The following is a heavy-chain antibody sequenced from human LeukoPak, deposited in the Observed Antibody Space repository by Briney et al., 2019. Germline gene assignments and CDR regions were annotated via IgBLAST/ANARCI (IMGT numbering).Heavy chain of an antibody. CDR1: GGTFSSYA. J-gene: IGHJ5*02. D-gene: IGHD3-16*01. CDR2: IIPIFGTA. Sequence: ASVKVSCKASGGTFSSYAISWVRQAPRQGLEWMGGIIPIFGTANYAQKFQGRVTITADESTSTAYMELSSLRSEDTAVYYCARVPSRGGWFDPWGQGTLVTVSS. CDR3: ARVPSRGGWFDP. V-gene: IGHV1-69*13.